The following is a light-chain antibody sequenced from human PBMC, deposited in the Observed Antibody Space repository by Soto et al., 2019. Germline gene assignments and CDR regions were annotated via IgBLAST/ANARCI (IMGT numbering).Light chain of an antibody. CDR2: DVS. CDR1: QSISSW. V-gene: IGKV1-5*01. Sequence: DIQMTQSPSTLSTSVGDRVTITCRASQSISSWLAWYQQKPGKAPKLLIFDVSSLHTGVPSRFSRSGSGTEFTLTISSLQPDDFATYYCQQYNSYSPTFGQGTKVEIK. CDR3: QQYNSYSPT. J-gene: IGKJ1*01.